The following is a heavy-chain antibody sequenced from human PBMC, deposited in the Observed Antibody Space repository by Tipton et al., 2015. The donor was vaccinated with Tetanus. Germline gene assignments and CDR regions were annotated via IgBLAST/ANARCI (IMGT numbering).Heavy chain of an antibody. CDR2: MNPNSGNT. V-gene: IGHV1-8*01. CDR1: GYTFTSYD. D-gene: IGHD2-15*01. Sequence: QSGPEVKKPGASVKVSCKASGYTFTSYDINWVRQATGQGLEWMGWMNPNSGNTGYAQKFQGRVTMTRNTSISTAYMELSSLRSEDTAVYYCARGPQYCSGGSCYHNYFDYWGQGTLVTVSS. J-gene: IGHJ4*02. CDR3: ARGPQYCSGGSCYHNYFDY.